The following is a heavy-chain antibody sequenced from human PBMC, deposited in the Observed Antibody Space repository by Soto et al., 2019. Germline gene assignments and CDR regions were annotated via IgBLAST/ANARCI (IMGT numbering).Heavy chain of an antibody. J-gene: IGHJ6*02. CDR3: AKGPISPYGMDV. Sequence: VQLVESGGGVVQPGRSLRLSCAASGFTFSNYGMSWVRQAPGKGLEWVSSIYSSGDRKYFADSVKGRFTISRDNSKNTLYLQMNSLGAEDTAVYYCAKGPISPYGMDVWGQGTTVTVSS. CDR1: GFTFSNYG. V-gene: IGHV3-23*04. CDR2: IYSSGDRK. D-gene: IGHD3-3*01.